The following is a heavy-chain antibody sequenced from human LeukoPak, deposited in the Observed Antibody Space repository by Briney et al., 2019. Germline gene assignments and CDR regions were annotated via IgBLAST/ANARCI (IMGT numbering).Heavy chain of an antibody. Sequence: PSQTLSLTCTVSGGSISPGYYWSWVRQPAGKELQWIGRIYSSGDTHYNPSFQSRVTISVDTSKNQFSLRLRSVTAADTATYYCARDRLWIEPLDYWGQGTLVIVSS. J-gene: IGHJ4*02. CDR2: IYSSGDT. D-gene: IGHD5-18*01. CDR3: ARDRLWIEPLDY. V-gene: IGHV4-61*02. CDR1: GGSISPGYY.